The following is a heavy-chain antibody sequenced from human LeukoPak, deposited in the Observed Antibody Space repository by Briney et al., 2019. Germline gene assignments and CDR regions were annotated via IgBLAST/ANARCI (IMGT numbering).Heavy chain of an antibody. Sequence: SETLSLTCTVSGGSISSSSYYWGWIRQPPGKGLEWIGSIYYSGSTYYNPSLKSRVTISVDTSKNQFSLKLSSVTAADTAVYYCARGRYSSSWYYFDYWGQGTLVTVSS. CDR3: ARGRYSSSWYYFDY. CDR1: GGSISSSSYY. CDR2: IYYSGST. V-gene: IGHV4-39*07. D-gene: IGHD6-13*01. J-gene: IGHJ4*02.